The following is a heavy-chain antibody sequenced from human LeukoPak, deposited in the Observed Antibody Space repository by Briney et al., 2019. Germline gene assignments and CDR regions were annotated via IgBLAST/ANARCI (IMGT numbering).Heavy chain of an antibody. Sequence: GGSLRLSCAASGFTFSGYWMHWVRQAPGKGLVWVSRISTDGSSTAYADSVKGRFSISRDNTKNTLYLQMNSLRAEDTAVYYCARVAYSSGWSHFGYWGQGTLVTVSS. CDR3: ARVAYSSGWSHFGY. V-gene: IGHV3-74*01. CDR1: GFTFSGYW. CDR2: ISTDGSST. J-gene: IGHJ4*02. D-gene: IGHD6-19*01.